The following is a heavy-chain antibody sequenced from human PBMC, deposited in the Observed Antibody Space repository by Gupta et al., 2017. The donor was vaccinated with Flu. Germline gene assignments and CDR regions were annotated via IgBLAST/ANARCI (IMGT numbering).Heavy chain of an antibody. V-gene: IGHV4-34*01. J-gene: IGHJ2*01. CDR3: ARGFSMYYVSSGWYSVL. CDR1: GGSFSGYY. Sequence: QVQLQQWGAGLLKPSETLSLTCAVYGGSFSGYYWSWIRQPPGKGLEWIGEINHSGSTNYNPSFKSRVTISVDPPKNQFSLKLSFVPAADTAVYYCARGFSMYYVSSGWYSVLWGGGTLVTVSS. D-gene: IGHD3-22*01. CDR2: INHSGST.